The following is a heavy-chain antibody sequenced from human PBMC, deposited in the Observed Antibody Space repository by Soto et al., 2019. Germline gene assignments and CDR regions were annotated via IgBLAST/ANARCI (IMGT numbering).Heavy chain of an antibody. CDR2: INPNSGGT. D-gene: IGHD3-9*01. CDR3: ARNYYDILTGYKVPYGMDV. CDR1: GYTFTGYY. J-gene: IGHJ6*02. Sequence: ASVKVSCKASGYTFTGYYMHWVRQAPGQGLEWMGWINPNSGGTNYAQKFQGWVTMTRDTSISTAYMELSRLRSDDTAVYYCARNYYDILTGYKVPYGMDVWGQGTTVNVSS. V-gene: IGHV1-2*04.